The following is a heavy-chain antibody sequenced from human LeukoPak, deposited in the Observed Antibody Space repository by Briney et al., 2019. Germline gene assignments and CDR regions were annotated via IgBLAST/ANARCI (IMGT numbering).Heavy chain of an antibody. CDR3: ARSGGYSKRFDP. V-gene: IGHV4-59*12. J-gene: IGHJ5*02. Sequence: KASETLSLTCTVSGGSISSYYWSWIRQPPGKGLEWIGYIYYSGSTYYNPSLKSRVTISVDTSKNQFSLKLSSVTAADTAVYYCARSGGYSKRFDPWGQGTLVTVSS. D-gene: IGHD6-13*01. CDR1: GGSISSYY. CDR2: IYYSGST.